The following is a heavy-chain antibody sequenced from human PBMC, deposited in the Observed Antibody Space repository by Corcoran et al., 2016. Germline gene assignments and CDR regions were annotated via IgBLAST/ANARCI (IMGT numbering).Heavy chain of an antibody. Sequence: QVQLVQSGAEVKKPGASVKVSCKASGYTFTSYYMHWVRQAPGQGLEWMGIINPSGGSTSYAQKFQGRVTMTRDTSTSTVYMELSSLRSEDKAVYYCERDLCYGDSDYWGQGTLVTVSS. CDR2: INPSGGST. D-gene: IGHD4-17*01. V-gene: IGHV1-46*01. J-gene: IGHJ4*02. CDR3: ERDLCYGDSDY. CDR1: GYTFTSYY.